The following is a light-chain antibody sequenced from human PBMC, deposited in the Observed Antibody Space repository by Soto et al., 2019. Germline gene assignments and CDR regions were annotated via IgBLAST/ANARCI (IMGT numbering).Light chain of an antibody. CDR1: SSNIGAGYD. CDR3: QSYDSTLSARYV. V-gene: IGLV1-40*01. J-gene: IGLJ1*01. Sequence: QPVLTQPPSVSGAPGQRVTISCTGSSSNIGAGYDVHWYQQRPGAAPKLLISANISRPSGVPDRFSGSKSGTSASLAITGLQADDEGDYYCQSYDSTLSARYVFGTGTKLTVL. CDR2: ANI.